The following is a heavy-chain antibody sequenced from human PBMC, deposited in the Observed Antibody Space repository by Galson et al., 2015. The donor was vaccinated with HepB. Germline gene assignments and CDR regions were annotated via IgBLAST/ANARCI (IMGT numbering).Heavy chain of an antibody. CDR3: ARGQRQLDNWFDP. CDR1: GFTFSSYG. CDR2: ISPSTTTI. J-gene: IGHJ5*02. Sequence: SLRLSCAASGFTFSSYGMNWVRQAPGKGLEWVSYISPSTTTIHYLDSVKGRFTISRDNAKNSLYLEMNSLRPEDTAVYYCARGQRQLDNWFDPWGQGTLVTVSS. D-gene: IGHD6-25*01. V-gene: IGHV3-48*01.